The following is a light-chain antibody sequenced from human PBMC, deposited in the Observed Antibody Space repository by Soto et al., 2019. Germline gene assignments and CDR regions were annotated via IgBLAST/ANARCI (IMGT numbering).Light chain of an antibody. V-gene: IGLV2-14*01. J-gene: IGLJ2*01. CDR1: SSDIGGYDY. CDR3: SSYSSTDTHV. CDR2: EVF. Sequence: QSALTQPASVSGSPGQSITISCTGTSSDIGGYDYVSWYQQSPDKAPKLMIYEVFTRPAGVSNRFSGSKSGNTASLTISELQAEDEAHYYCSSYSSTDTHVFGGGTKLTVL.